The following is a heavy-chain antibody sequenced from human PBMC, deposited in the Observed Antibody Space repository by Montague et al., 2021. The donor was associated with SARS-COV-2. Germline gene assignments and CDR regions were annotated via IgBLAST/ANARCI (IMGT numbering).Heavy chain of an antibody. J-gene: IGHJ4*02. Sequence: SETLSLTCTVSGGSISSYYWNWIRQPPGKGLEWIGYIYYSGRTNYNPSLKSRVTISVDTSKNQFSLKLSSVTAADTAVYYCARGGGSGYRYYFDYWGQGSRGTVSA. CDR1: GGSISSYY. D-gene: IGHD3-22*01. V-gene: IGHV4-59*01. CDR3: ARGGGSGYRYYFDY. CDR2: IYYSGRT.